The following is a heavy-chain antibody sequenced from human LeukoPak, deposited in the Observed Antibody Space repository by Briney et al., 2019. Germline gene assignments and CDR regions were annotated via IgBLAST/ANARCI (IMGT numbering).Heavy chain of an antibody. Sequence: SGTLSLTCNVSGGSIRGYYWSWIRQPAGKGLEWIGRIYGSGSTDYNPSLKSRVTMSIDTSKNQFSLNLISVTAADTAVYYCARDSGTTGEVKFDPWGQGTLVTVSS. CDR1: GGSIRGYY. CDR2: IYGSGST. V-gene: IGHV4-4*07. J-gene: IGHJ5*02. CDR3: ARDSGTTGEVKFDP. D-gene: IGHD3-10*01.